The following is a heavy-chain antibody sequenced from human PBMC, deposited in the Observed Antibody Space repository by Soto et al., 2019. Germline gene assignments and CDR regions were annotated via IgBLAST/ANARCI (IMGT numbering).Heavy chain of an antibody. CDR2: ISAHHGNT. J-gene: IGHJ4*02. CDR3: ASWRYWDY. V-gene: IGHV1-18*01. CDR1: GYTFTSYG. Sequence: QVHLVQSGAEVKKPGASVKVSCKASGYTFTSYGITWVRQAPGQGLEWMGWISAHHGNTDYAQKLQGRVIVTRDTSTSTAYMELRSLRSDDTAVYYCASWRYWDYWGQGALVTVSS. D-gene: IGHD2-8*02.